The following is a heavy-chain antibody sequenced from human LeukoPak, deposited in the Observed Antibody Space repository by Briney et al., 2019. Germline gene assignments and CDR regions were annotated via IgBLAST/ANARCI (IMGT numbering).Heavy chain of an antibody. V-gene: IGHV3-30*04. J-gene: IGHJ4*02. CDR3: ARDGFYSNYGLDY. CDR1: GFTFSSYS. CDR2: ISNDGTNK. Sequence: GGSLRLSCAASGFTFSSYSTHWVRQAPGKGLEGVEIISNDGTNKYYADSVKGRFTISRDNSKNTLYLQMNSLRAEDTAVYYCARDGFYSNYGLDYWGQGTLVTVSS. D-gene: IGHD4-11*01.